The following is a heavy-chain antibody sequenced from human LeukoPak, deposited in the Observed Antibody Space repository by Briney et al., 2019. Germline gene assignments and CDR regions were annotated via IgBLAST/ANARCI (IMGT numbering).Heavy chain of an antibody. J-gene: IGHJ4*02. CDR2: ISYDGSNK. CDR3: AKDGQQLARYYFDY. D-gene: IGHD6-13*01. CDR1: GFTFSSYG. V-gene: IGHV3-30*18. Sequence: GRSLRLSCAASGFTFSSYGMHWVRQAPGKGLEWVAVISYDGSNKYYADSVKDRFTISRDNSKNTLYLQMNSLRAEDTAVYYCAKDGQQLARYYFDYWGQGTLVTVSS.